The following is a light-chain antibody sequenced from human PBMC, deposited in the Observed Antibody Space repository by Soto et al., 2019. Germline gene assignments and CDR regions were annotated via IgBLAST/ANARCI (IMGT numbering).Light chain of an antibody. Sequence: QYFLTQPPSVSGSPGQSVTISCTGTSSDVGYYNRVSWYQQPPGTAPKLLIYEVSNRPSGVPDRFSGSKSGNTASLTISGLQAEDEADYYCSLYTSSTFYVFGTGTKVTVL. CDR1: SSDVGYYNR. CDR2: EVS. J-gene: IGLJ1*01. V-gene: IGLV2-18*01. CDR3: SLYTSSTFYV.